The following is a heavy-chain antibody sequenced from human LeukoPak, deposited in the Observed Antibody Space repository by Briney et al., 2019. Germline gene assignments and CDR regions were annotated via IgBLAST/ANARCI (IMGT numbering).Heavy chain of an antibody. D-gene: IGHD3-3*01. J-gene: IGHJ4*02. CDR1: GFTFSDYY. CDR2: ISSSSSYI. V-gene: IGHV3-11*06. Sequence: GGSLRLSCAASGFTFSDYYMSWIRQAPGKGLEWVSSISSSSSYIYYADSVKGRFTISRDNAKNSLYLQMNSLRAEDTAVYYCAREDFWSGYLDYWGQGTLVTVSS. CDR3: AREDFWSGYLDY.